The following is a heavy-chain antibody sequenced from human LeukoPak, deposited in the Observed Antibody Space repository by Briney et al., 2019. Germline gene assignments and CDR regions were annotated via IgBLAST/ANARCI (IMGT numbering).Heavy chain of an antibody. Sequence: GESLKISCETSGYSFTTYWIGWVRQMPGTGMEWMGVIYPGDSRTRYNPSLQGQVTISVDKSINTAYLEWVSLKASDTAMYYCACRDLTSTWSYPWGQGTLVTVSS. CDR3: ACRDLTSTWSYP. CDR2: IYPGDSRT. D-gene: IGHD2-2*01. CDR1: GYSFTTYW. V-gene: IGHV5-51*01. J-gene: IGHJ5*02.